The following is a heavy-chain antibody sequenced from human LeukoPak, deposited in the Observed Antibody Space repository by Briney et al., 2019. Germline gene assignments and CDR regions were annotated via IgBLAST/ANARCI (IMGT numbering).Heavy chain of an antibody. CDR1: GFSFSTFA. V-gene: IGHV3-64*01. Sequence: GGSLRLSCAASGFSFSTFAMHWVRQAPGKGLEYVSGISTNGGTTYYAKSVKGRFTISRDNSKNTLFLQMGSLRTEDMAVYYCARDSDYGDYSFDYWGQGTLVAVSS. CDR2: ISTNGGTT. D-gene: IGHD4-17*01. CDR3: ARDSDYGDYSFDY. J-gene: IGHJ4*02.